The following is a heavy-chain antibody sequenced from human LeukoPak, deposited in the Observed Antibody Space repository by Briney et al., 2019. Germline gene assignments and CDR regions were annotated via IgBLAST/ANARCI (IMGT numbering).Heavy chain of an antibody. Sequence: GGSLRLSCAASGFTSSSYWMSRVRQAPGKGLGWVANIKQDGSEKYYVDSVKGRFTISRDNAKNSLYLQMNSLRAEDTAVYYCARDLYYDFWSGYYQYYYGMDVWGQGTTVTVSS. J-gene: IGHJ6*02. CDR1: GFTSSSYW. D-gene: IGHD3-3*01. CDR2: IKQDGSEK. V-gene: IGHV3-7*01. CDR3: ARDLYYDFWSGYYQYYYGMDV.